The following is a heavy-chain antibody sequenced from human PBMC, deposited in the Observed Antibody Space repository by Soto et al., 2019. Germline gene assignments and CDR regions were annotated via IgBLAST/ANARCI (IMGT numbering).Heavy chain of an antibody. V-gene: IGHV1-69*01. CDR2: IIPMFGIG. D-gene: IGHD1-26*01. J-gene: IGHJ6*02. CDR1: GGSFSKYG. Sequence: QVQLVQSGAEVKMPGSSVRVSCKASGGSFSKYGISWVRQAPGQGLEWMGGIIPMFGIGNYAEKFLGRVTITAEESTSTSHMELSSLRSEDTAVYFCARVYRENCFYAMDVWGQGTTVTVSS. CDR3: ARVYRENCFYAMDV.